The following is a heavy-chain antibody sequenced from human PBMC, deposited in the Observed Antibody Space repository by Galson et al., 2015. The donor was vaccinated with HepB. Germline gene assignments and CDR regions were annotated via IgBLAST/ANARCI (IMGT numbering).Heavy chain of an antibody. J-gene: IGHJ4*02. CDR3: VREVASGWYYFDY. D-gene: IGHD6-19*01. CDR2: IWYDGTNK. CDR1: GFTFSTYG. Sequence: LRLSCAASGFTFSTYGLHWVRQAPGKGLEWVSVIWYDGTNKYYADSVKGRFTISRDNSENTLFLQMNSLRAEDSAVYYSVREVASGWYYFDYWGQGTLVTVSS. V-gene: IGHV3-33*01.